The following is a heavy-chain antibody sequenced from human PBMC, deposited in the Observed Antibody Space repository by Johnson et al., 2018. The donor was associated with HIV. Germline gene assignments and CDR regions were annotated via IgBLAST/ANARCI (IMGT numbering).Heavy chain of an antibody. CDR3: ARSSGYYGTDAFDI. CDR2: IYTGDST. V-gene: IGHV3-66*03. CDR1: GFTVSASS. Sequence: VQLVESGGGLIQPGGSLRLSCAASGFTVSASSMIWVRQAPGEGLKWVSLIYTGDSTSYADSVKGRFTISRDNSKNTLYLQMNSLRPEDTAVYYCARSSGYYGTDAFDIWGQGTMVTVSS. J-gene: IGHJ3*02. D-gene: IGHD3-22*01.